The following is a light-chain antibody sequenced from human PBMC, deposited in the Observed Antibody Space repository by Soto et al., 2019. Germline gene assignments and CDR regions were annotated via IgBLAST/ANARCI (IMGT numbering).Light chain of an antibody. V-gene: IGLV2-8*01. CDR3: SSFAGNNNLV. Sequence: QSALTQPPSASGSPGQSVTLSCTVTSRDVGGYNYVSWYQQHPGKAPKLMISEVSKRPSGVTDRFSGSKSGNTASLPVSGRQAEDEDDYYCSSFAGNNNLVFGGGTKLTVL. J-gene: IGLJ2*01. CDR1: SRDVGGYNY. CDR2: EVS.